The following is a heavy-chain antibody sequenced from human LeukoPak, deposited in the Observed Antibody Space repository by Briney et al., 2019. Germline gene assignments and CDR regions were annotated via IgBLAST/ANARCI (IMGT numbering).Heavy chain of an antibody. CDR3: AKDSGIVVVPAAMNY. CDR1: GFTFSSYA. V-gene: IGHV3-23*01. CDR2: ISGSGGST. D-gene: IGHD2-2*01. Sequence: GGSLRLSCAASGFTFSSYAMSWVRQAPGKGLEWVSAISGSGGSTYYADSVKGRFTISRDNSKNTLYLQTNSLRAEDTAVYYCAKDSGIVVVPAAMNYWGQGTLVTVSS. J-gene: IGHJ4*02.